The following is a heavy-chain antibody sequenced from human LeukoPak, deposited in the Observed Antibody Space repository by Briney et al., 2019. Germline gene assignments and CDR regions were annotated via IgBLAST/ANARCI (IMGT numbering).Heavy chain of an antibody. D-gene: IGHD5-24*01. Sequence: GASVKVSCKASGYTFTSYYMHWVRQAPGQGLEWMGIINPSGGSTSYAQKFQGRVTMTRDTSTSTVYMELSSLRSEDTAVYYCAGEGVGDGYNGDAFDIWGQGTMVTVSS. CDR2: INPSGGST. J-gene: IGHJ3*02. CDR1: GYTFTSYY. CDR3: AGEGVGDGYNGDAFDI. V-gene: IGHV1-46*01.